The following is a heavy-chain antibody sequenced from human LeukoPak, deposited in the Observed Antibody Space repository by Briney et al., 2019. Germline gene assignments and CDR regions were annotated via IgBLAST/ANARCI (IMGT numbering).Heavy chain of an antibody. CDR3: ARAERYYYGSGSYYLDY. Sequence: ASVKVSCEASGYTFTGYYMHWVRQAPGQGLEWMGWINPNSGGTNYAQKFQGWVTMTRDTSISTAYMELSRLRSDDTAVYYCARAERYYYGSGSYYLDYWGQGTLVTVSS. CDR1: GYTFTGYY. J-gene: IGHJ4*02. D-gene: IGHD3-10*01. V-gene: IGHV1-2*04. CDR2: INPNSGGT.